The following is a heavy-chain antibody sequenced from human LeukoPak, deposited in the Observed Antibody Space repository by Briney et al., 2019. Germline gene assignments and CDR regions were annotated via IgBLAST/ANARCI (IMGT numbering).Heavy chain of an antibody. J-gene: IGHJ4*02. CDR2: IKQDGSEK. Sequence: GGSLRLSCAASRFTFSSYWMNWVRQAPGKGLEWVANIKQDGSEKYYVDSVKGRFTISRDNAKNSLYLQMNSLRAEDTAVYYCARVWPSGVGAMVFDYWGQGTLVTVSS. CDR1: RFTFSSYW. D-gene: IGHD1-26*01. V-gene: IGHV3-7*01. CDR3: ARVWPSGVGAMVFDY.